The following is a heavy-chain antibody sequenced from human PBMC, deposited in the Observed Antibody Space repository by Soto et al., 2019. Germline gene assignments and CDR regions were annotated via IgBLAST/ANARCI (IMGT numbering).Heavy chain of an antibody. CDR2: IIPIFGTA. CDR1: RGTFSSYA. J-gene: IGHJ4*02. Sequence: QVQLVQSGAEVKKPGSSVKVSCKASRGTFSSYAISWVRQAPGQGLEWMGGIIPIFGTANYAQKFQGRVTITADESTSTAYMEPSSLRSEDTAVYYCARDPRGDNSGWFDYWGQGTLVTVSS. CDR3: ARDPRGDNSGWFDY. V-gene: IGHV1-69*01. D-gene: IGHD6-19*01.